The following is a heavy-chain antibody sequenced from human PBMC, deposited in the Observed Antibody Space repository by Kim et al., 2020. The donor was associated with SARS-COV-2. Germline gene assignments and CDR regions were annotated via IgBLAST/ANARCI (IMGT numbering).Heavy chain of an antibody. V-gene: IGHV3-30*18. CDR1: GFTFSSYG. Sequence: GGSLRLSCAASGFTFSSYGMHWVRQAPGKGLEWVAVISYDGSNKYYADSVKGRFTISRDNSKNTLYLQMNSLRAEDTAVYYCAKGRGGGYRVALDIWGQG. CDR2: ISYDGSNK. CDR3: AKGRGGGYRVALDI. J-gene: IGHJ3*02. D-gene: IGHD3-22*01.